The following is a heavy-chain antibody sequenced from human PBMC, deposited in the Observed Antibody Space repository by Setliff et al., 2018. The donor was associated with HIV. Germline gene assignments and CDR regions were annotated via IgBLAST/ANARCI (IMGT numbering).Heavy chain of an antibody. D-gene: IGHD6-13*01. V-gene: IGHV4-61*02. Sequence: PSETLSLTCTVSGGSISSGSDYWSWIRQPAGKGLEWIGRIYTSGSTKYNPSLKSRVTISVDTSKNQFSLKVSSVTAADTAVYYCARVARGGHSSRWYYFDYWGQGTLVTVSS. CDR1: GGSISSGSDY. J-gene: IGHJ4*02. CDR3: ARVARGGHSSRWYYFDY. CDR2: IYTSGST.